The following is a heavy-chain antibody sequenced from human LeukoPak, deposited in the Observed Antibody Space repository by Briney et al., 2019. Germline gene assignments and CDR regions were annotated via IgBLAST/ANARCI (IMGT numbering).Heavy chain of an antibody. CDR2: IKTDGTST. CDR3: ARGRADYGYWSGYYHYMDV. J-gene: IGHJ6*03. CDR1: GFTFSSKW. Sequence: GGSLRLSCAASGFTFSSKWMHWVRQVPGKGLVWVSRIKTDGTSTSYADSVKGRFTISRDNAKNTLYLQMNSLRAEDTAVYYCARGRADYGYWSGYYHYMDVWGKGTMVTVSS. V-gene: IGHV3-74*01. D-gene: IGHD3-3*01.